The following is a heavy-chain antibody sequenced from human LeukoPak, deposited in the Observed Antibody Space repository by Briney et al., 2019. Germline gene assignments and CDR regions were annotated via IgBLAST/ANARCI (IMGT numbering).Heavy chain of an antibody. CDR1: GGTFSSYA. CDR3: ARVSRRGYSGYDPGRGNEALDY. D-gene: IGHD5-12*01. V-gene: IGHV1-69*13. J-gene: IGHJ4*02. Sequence: SVKVSCKASGGTFSSYAISWVRQAPGQGPEWMGGIIPIFGTANYAQKFQGRVTITADESTRTVYMELSSLRSEDTAVYYCARVSRRGYSGYDPGRGNEALDYWGQGTLVTVSS. CDR2: IIPIFGTA.